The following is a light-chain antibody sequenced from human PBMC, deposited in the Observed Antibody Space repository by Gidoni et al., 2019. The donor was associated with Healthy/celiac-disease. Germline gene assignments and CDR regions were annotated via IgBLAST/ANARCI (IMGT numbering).Light chain of an antibody. Sequence: SYELTQPRSVSVSPGQTASITCSGDKLGDKYACWYQQKPCQSPVLVIYQDNKRTSWIPERFSGSNSGNTATLTISGTQAMDEADYYCQAWDSSTAVFGGGTQLTVL. CDR1: KLGDKY. CDR3: QAWDSSTAV. V-gene: IGLV3-1*01. CDR2: QDN. J-gene: IGLJ7*01.